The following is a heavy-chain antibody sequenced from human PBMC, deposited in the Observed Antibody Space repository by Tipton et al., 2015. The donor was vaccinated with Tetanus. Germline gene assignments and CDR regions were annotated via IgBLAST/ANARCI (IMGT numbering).Heavy chain of an antibody. CDR1: GFTFSDYA. D-gene: IGHD3-3*01. J-gene: IGHJ5*02. V-gene: IGHV3-30-3*01. Sequence: SLRLSCAVSGFTFSDYAMHWVRQAPGKGLEWVAVISYDGSNKYYADSVKGRFTISRDNSKNTLYLQMNSLRDEDTAIYYCARDFRPIFGVAQPFDPWGQGTLVTVSS. CDR3: ARDFRPIFGVAQPFDP. CDR2: ISYDGSNK.